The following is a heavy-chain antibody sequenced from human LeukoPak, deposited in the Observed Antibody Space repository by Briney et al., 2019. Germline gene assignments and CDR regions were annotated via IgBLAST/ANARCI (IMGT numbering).Heavy chain of an antibody. CDR2: ISYDGSNK. CDR1: GFTFSSYG. CDR3: ARDYSSSWYRFPEYFQH. Sequence: GGSLRLSCVASGFTFSSYGMHWVRQAPGKGLEWVAVISYDGSNKYYADSVKGRFTISRDNSKNTLYLQMNSLRAEDTAVYYCARDYSSSWYRFPEYFQHWGQGTLVTVSS. J-gene: IGHJ1*01. D-gene: IGHD6-13*01. V-gene: IGHV3-30*19.